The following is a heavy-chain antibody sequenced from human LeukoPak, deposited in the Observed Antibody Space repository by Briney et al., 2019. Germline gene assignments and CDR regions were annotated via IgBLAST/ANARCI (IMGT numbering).Heavy chain of an antibody. CDR2: IKQDGSEK. V-gene: IGHV3-7*04. D-gene: IGHD3-22*01. Sequence: GGSLRLSCAASGFTFSSYWMSWVRQAPGKGLEWVANIKQDGSEKYYVDSVKGRFTISRDNAKNSLYLQMNSLRAEDTAVYYCARGSYYYDSGGYPEDYWGQGTLVTVSS. J-gene: IGHJ4*02. CDR3: ARGSYYYDSGGYPEDY. CDR1: GFTFSSYW.